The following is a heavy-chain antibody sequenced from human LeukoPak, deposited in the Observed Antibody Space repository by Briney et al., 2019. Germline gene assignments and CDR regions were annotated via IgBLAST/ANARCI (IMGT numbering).Heavy chain of an antibody. CDR3: ARAEDYGDYVSDY. V-gene: IGHV1-69*13. J-gene: IGHJ4*02. Sequence: SVKVSCKASGGTFSSYAISWVRQAPGQGLEWMGGIIPIFGTANYAQKFQGRVTITADESTSTAHMELSSLRSEDTAVYYCARAEDYGDYVSDYWGQGTLVTVSS. CDR2: IIPIFGTA. D-gene: IGHD4-17*01. CDR1: GGTFSSYA.